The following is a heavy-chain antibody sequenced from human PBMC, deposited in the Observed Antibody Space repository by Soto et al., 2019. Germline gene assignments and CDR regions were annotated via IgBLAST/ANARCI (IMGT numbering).Heavy chain of an antibody. CDR3: ARDCKYCGGGNSYNS. CDR2: IRQDGSEI. J-gene: IGHJ4*02. Sequence: PGGSLRLSCAASGFTFSSYWMSWVRQAPGKGLEWVANIRQDGSEIHYVDSVKGRFTISRDNAKNSLYLQMNSLSAEDTAVYYRARDCKYCGGGNSYNSWGQGALVTVS. D-gene: IGHD2-15*01. CDR1: GFTFSSYW. V-gene: IGHV3-7*01.